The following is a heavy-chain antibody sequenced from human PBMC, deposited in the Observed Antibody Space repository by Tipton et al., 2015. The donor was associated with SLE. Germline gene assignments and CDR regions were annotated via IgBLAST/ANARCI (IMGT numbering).Heavy chain of an antibody. Sequence: SLRLSCAASGFTFSGYAMHWVRQAPGKGLEWVAVISYDGSNKYYTDSVKGRFTTSRDNSRNTLYLQMNSLRTEDTAVYYCARADPLLRSAFDIWGQGTMVTVSS. CDR2: ISYDGSNK. D-gene: IGHD3-10*01. CDR1: GFTFSGYA. CDR3: ARADPLLRSAFDI. V-gene: IGHV3-30*04. J-gene: IGHJ3*02.